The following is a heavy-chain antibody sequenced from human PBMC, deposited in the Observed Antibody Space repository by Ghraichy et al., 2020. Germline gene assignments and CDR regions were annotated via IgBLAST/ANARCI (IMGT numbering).Heavy chain of an antibody. J-gene: IGHJ4*02. D-gene: IGHD3-10*01. CDR1: GFTVSSNY. Sequence: GGSLRLSCAASGFTVSSNYMSWVRQAPGKGLEWVSVIYSGGGTYYADSVKGRFTISRDNSKNTLYLQMNSLRAEDPAVYYCARGNYYASPLFDWGQGTLVTVSS. CDR3: ARGNYYASPLFD. V-gene: IGHV3-53*01. CDR2: IYSGGGT.